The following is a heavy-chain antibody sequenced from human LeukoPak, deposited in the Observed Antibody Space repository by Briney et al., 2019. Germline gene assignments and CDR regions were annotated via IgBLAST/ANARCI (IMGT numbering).Heavy chain of an antibody. Sequence: GASVKVSCKASGYTFTSYYMHWVRQAPGQGLEWMGIINPSGGSTSYAQKFQGRVTMTRDTSTSTVYMELSSLRSEDTAVYYCAKSIEYCGADCYGYFDLWGRGTLVTVSS. CDR1: GYTFTSYY. J-gene: IGHJ2*01. CDR3: AKSIEYCGADCYGYFDL. D-gene: IGHD2-21*02. V-gene: IGHV1-46*01. CDR2: INPSGGST.